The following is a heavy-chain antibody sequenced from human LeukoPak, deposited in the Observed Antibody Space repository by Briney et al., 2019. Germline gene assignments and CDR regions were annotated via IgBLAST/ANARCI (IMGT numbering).Heavy chain of an antibody. CDR1: GFTFSSYA. D-gene: IGHD4-23*01. CDR3: ARVFDYGGNSYYYGMDV. V-gene: IGHV3-30-3*01. CDR2: ISYDGSNK. J-gene: IGHJ6*02. Sequence: GGSLRLSCAASGFTFSSYAMHWVRQAPGKGLEWVAVISYDGSNKYYADSVKGRFTISRDNSKNTLYLQMNSLRAEDTAVYYCARVFDYGGNSYYYGMDVWGQGTTVTVSS.